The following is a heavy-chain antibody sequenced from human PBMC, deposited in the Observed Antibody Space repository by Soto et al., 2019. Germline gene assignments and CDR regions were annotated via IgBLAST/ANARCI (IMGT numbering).Heavy chain of an antibody. CDR3: ARGDTIFGVVMENWYFDL. J-gene: IGHJ2*01. V-gene: IGHV5-10-1*03. CDR1: GYSFTSYW. D-gene: IGHD3-3*01. Sequence: EVQLVQSGAEVKKPGESLRISCKGSGYSFTSYWISWVRQMPGKGLEWMGRIDPSDSYTNYSPSFQGHVTISADKSISTAYLQWSSLKASDTAMYYCARGDTIFGVVMENWYFDLWGRGTLVTVSS. CDR2: IDPSDSYT.